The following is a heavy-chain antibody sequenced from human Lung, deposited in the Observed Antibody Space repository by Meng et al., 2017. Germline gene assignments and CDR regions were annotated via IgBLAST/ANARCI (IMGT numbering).Heavy chain of an antibody. CDR1: GGSFSDYY. CDR3: ARGPTTMAHDFDY. D-gene: IGHD4-11*01. Sequence: QGQLQGWGAGLLKPSETLSRTCVVSGGSFSDYYWSWIRQPPGKGLEWTGEINHSGSTNYNPSLESRATISVDTSQNNLSLKLSSVTAADSAVYYCARGPTTMAHDFDYWGQGTLVTVSS. V-gene: IGHV4-34*01. CDR2: INHSGST. J-gene: IGHJ4*02.